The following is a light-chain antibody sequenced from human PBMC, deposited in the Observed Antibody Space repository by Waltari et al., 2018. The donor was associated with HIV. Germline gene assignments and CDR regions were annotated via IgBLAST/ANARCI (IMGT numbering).Light chain of an antibody. J-gene: IGKJ1*01. CDR3: QHYENFAWT. V-gene: IGKV1-5*03. CDR1: QNVSGW. Sequence: DIQLTQSPSTLSASVGNRVTISCRASQNVSGWVAWYQQKAGKVPKLLIYRASNLESGVPLRFSGSGSGTDFTLTINSLQPDDFATYFCQHYENFAWTFGQGTKV. CDR2: RAS.